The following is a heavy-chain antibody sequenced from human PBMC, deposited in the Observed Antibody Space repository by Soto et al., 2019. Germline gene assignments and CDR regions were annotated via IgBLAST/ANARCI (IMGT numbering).Heavy chain of an antibody. J-gene: IGHJ6*03. Sequence: SDTLSLTCAVHGGSFIGFYLSWIREPPGKGLEWIGEINHSGSTNYNPSLKSRVTISVDTSKNQFSLKLSSVTAADTAVYYCARGPSPVIGNYYYYMDVWGKGTTVT. CDR3: ARGPSPVIGNYYYYMDV. V-gene: IGHV4-34*01. CDR2: INHSGST. D-gene: IGHD3-16*02. CDR1: GGSFIGFY.